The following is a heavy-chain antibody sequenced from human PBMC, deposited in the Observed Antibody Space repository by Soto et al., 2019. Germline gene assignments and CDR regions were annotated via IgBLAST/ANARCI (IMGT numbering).Heavy chain of an antibody. Sequence: GESLKISCKGSGYNFSRYWIAWVRQMPGIGLEWMGIIYPDDSETRYSPSFQGQVTISADKSTGTASLQWSSLRASDTAVYYCARGLVVPAAILSRDYYYYGLDVWGQGTSVTVSS. CDR3: ARGLVVPAAILSRDYYYYGLDV. CDR2: IYPDDSET. V-gene: IGHV5-51*01. D-gene: IGHD2-2*02. J-gene: IGHJ6*02. CDR1: GYNFSRYW.